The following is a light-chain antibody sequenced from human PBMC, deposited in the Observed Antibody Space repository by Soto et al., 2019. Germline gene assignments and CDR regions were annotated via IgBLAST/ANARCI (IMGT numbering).Light chain of an antibody. Sequence: EIELTQSPGTLSLSPGERATLSCRASQSVSNNYLAWYQQKPGQAPRLLIYGASNRATGIPDRFSGSGSGTDFTLTISRLEPEDFAVFYCQQYGTSEIIFGQGTRLEN. V-gene: IGKV3-20*01. CDR2: GAS. CDR3: QQYGTSEII. J-gene: IGKJ5*01. CDR1: QSVSNNY.